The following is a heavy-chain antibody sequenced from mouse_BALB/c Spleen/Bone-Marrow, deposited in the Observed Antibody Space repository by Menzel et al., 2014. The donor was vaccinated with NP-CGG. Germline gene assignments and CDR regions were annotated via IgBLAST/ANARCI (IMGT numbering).Heavy chain of an antibody. J-gene: IGHJ4*01. CDR3: ARGVYGYVKYAMDY. V-gene: IGHV5-17*02. CDR1: GFTFSSFG. D-gene: IGHD1-2*01. Sequence: EVKVEESGGGLVQPGGSRKLSCAASGFTFSSFGMHWVRQAPEKGLEWVAYISGGSSTIYYADTVKGRFTISRDNPKNTLFLQMTSLRSEDTAMYYCARGVYGYVKYAMDYWGQGTSVTVPS. CDR2: ISGGSSTI.